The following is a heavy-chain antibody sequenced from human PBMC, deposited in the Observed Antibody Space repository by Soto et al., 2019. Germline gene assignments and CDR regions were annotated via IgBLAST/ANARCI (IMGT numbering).Heavy chain of an antibody. V-gene: IGHV1-3*05. CDR1: GYTFTGYA. CDR2: INAGNGNT. J-gene: IGHJ4*02. CDR3: XXXXXXXXXXXX. Sequence: QVQLVQSGAEEKKPGASVKVSCKASGYTFTGYAMHWVRQAPGQRLEWMGWINAGNGNTKYSQKFQGRVTITRDTSXSTAXXXXXXXXXXXXXXXXXXXXXXXXXXXXXWGQGTLVTVSS.